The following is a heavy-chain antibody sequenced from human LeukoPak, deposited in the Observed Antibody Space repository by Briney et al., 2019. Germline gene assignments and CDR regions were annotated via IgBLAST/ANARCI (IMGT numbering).Heavy chain of an antibody. V-gene: IGHV4-59*01. CDR1: GGSIINYY. Sequence: KPSETLSLTCTVSGGSIINYYWSWIRQPPEKGLEWIGYIYNSGSSNYNPSLKSRVTISVDTSKSQFPLKLSSVTAADTAVYYCARRTGYYDGFDYWGQGTLVTVSS. CDR3: ARRTGYYDGFDY. CDR2: IYNSGSS. D-gene: IGHD3/OR15-3a*01. J-gene: IGHJ4*02.